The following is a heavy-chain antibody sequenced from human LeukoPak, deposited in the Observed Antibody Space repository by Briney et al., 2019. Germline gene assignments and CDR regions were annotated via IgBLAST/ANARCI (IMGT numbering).Heavy chain of an antibody. J-gene: IGHJ4*02. V-gene: IGHV4-39*07. Sequence: SETLSLTCTVSGGSISSSSYYWGWIRQPPGKGLEWIGSIYYSGSTYYNPSLKSRVTISVDTSKNQFSLKLSSVTAADTAVYYCARDSGFGELLYYFDYWGQGTLVTVSS. CDR2: IYYSGST. CDR3: ARDSGFGELLYYFDY. CDR1: GGSISSSSYY. D-gene: IGHD3-10*01.